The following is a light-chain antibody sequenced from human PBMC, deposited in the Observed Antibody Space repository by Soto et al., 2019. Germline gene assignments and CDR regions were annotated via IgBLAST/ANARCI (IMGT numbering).Light chain of an antibody. J-gene: IGKJ1*01. Sequence: DIQMTQSPSTLSASVGDRVTITCRASQSISSWLAWYQQKPGKVPKLLLYDASSLESGVSSRFSGSASGTEFILTISSLQPDDFATYYCQQSRTFGQGTKVEIK. CDR3: QQSRT. CDR2: DAS. V-gene: IGKV1-5*01. CDR1: QSISSW.